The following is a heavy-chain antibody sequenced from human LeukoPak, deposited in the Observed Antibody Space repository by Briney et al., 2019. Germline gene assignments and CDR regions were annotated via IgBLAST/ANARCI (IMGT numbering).Heavy chain of an antibody. CDR2: IGGSDGNT. V-gene: IGHV3-23*01. CDR3: ARDLKSGIVGALNAFDI. D-gene: IGHD1-26*01. CDR1: GFTFTDYG. J-gene: IGHJ3*02. Sequence: GGSLRLSCETSGFTFTDYGINWVRQAPGNGLEWVSAIGGSDGNTYYADAVKGRFTISRDNSKNTLYLQMNSLRAEDTAVYYCARDLKSGIVGALNAFDIWGQGTMVTVSS.